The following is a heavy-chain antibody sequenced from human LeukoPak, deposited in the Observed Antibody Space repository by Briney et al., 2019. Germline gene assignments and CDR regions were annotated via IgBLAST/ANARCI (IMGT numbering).Heavy chain of an antibody. D-gene: IGHD4-17*01. Sequence: GGSLRLSCAASGFTFSSYWMHWVRQAPGKGLEWVSAISGSDDSTYYADSVKGRFTISRDNSKNTLFLQMNSLRAEDTAIYYCTKGRTTTVRFLIDFWGQGTLVTVSS. CDR2: ISGSDDST. J-gene: IGHJ4*02. CDR3: TKGRTTTVRFLIDF. V-gene: IGHV3-23*01. CDR1: GFTFSSYW.